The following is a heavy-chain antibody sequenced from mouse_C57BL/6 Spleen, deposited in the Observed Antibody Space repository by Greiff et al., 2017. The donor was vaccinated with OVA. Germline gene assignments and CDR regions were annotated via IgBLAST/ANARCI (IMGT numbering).Heavy chain of an antibody. CDR1: GYTFTSYW. CDR3: ARSGNGNYEGGFAY. D-gene: IGHD2-1*01. J-gene: IGHJ3*01. Sequence: VQLQQSGAELVKPGASVKLSCKASGYTFTSYWMHWVKQRPGRGLEWIGRIDPNSGGTKYNEKFKSKATLTVDKPSSTAYMQLSSLTSEDSAVYYGARSGNGNYEGGFAYWGQGTLVTVSA. CDR2: IDPNSGGT. V-gene: IGHV1-72*01.